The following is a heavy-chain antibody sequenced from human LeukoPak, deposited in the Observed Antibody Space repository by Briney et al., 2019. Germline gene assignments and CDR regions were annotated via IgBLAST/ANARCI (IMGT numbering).Heavy chain of an antibody. CDR1: GFTFSSYG. V-gene: IGHV3-30*18. J-gene: IGHJ4*02. CDR2: ISYDGSNK. Sequence: PGGSLRLSCAASGFTFSSYGMHSVRQAPGKGLEWVAVISYDGSNKYYADSVKGRFTISRDNSKNTLYLQMNSLRAEDTAVCYCAKAGTWGYRGHYFDYWGQGTLVTVSS. CDR3: AKAGTWGYRGHYFDY. D-gene: IGHD3-16*01.